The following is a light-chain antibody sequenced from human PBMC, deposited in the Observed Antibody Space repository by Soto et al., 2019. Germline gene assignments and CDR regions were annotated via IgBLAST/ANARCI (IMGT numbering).Light chain of an antibody. V-gene: IGKV3-15*01. CDR2: GAS. Sequence: EIVMTQSPATLSVSPGERATLSCRASQSVSSNLAWYQQKPGQAPRLLIYGASTRATGIPARFSGSGSGTEFTLTISSLQSEDCAVYYCQQYNKWPPYTFGQATKLEIK. CDR1: QSVSSN. J-gene: IGKJ2*01. CDR3: QQYNKWPPYT.